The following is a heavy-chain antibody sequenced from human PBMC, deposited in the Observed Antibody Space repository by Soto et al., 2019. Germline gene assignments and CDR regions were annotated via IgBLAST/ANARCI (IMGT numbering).Heavy chain of an antibody. V-gene: IGHV3-23*01. CDR1: AFTFSNYA. CDR3: AKPAGATALIYDAFDI. D-gene: IGHD5-18*01. Sequence: PGGSLRLSCVASAFTFSNYAMSWVRQAPGKGLEWVSGISSSGGAAYSADSVTGRFIISRDNSKNTLFLQMNSLRAEDTAVYFCAKPAGATALIYDAFDIWGQGTLVTVSS. J-gene: IGHJ3*02. CDR2: ISSSGGAA.